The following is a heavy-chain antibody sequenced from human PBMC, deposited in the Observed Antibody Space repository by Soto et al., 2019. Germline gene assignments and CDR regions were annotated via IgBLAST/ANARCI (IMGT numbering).Heavy chain of an antibody. V-gene: IGHV1-69*15. Sequence: QVQLVQSGAEVKKPGSSVKVSCKACGGTFSNYAITWVRQAPGQGLEWLGRIIPIFGSANYAQKFQGRVTITADESTTTAYMELSSLRSDDTAVYYCAKDGVKDGYFGNWFDPWGQGTLVTVSS. CDR3: AKDGVKDGYFGNWFDP. D-gene: IGHD3-10*01. J-gene: IGHJ5*02. CDR1: GGTFSNYA. CDR2: IIPIFGSA.